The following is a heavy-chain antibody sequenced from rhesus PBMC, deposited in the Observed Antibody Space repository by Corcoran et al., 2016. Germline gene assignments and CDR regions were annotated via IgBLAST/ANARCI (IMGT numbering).Heavy chain of an antibody. CDR2: IYGSSGST. CDR3: AREALGIAAALDY. Sequence: QVQLQESGPGVVKPSETLSLTCAVSGYSISSGYDWSWVRQPPGKGRGWIGYIYGSSGSTNYNPSLKNRVTISKDTSKNQFSLKLSSVTAADTAVYYCAREALGIAAALDYWGQGVLVTVSS. D-gene: IGHD6-31*01. CDR1: GYSISSGYD. J-gene: IGHJ4*01. V-gene: IGHV4-76*01.